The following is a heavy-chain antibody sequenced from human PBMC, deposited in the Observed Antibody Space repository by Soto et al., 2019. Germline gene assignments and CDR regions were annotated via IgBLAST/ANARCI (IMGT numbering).Heavy chain of an antibody. CDR3: ASFSEDIVSQEVDYMDV. V-gene: IGHV3-33*01. CDR1: GFTFSSYG. D-gene: IGHD2-15*01. Sequence: GGSLRLSCAASGFTFSSYGMHWVRQAPGKGLEWVAVIWYDGSNKYYADSVKGRFTISRDNSKNTLYLQMNSLRAEDTAVYYCASFSEDIVSQEVDYMDVWGKGTTVTVSS. CDR2: IWYDGSNK. J-gene: IGHJ6*03.